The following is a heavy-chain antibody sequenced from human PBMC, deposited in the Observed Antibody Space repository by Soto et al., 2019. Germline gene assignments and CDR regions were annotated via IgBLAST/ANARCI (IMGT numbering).Heavy chain of an antibody. CDR1: GFTVSNNY. V-gene: IGHV3-66*01. J-gene: IGHJ4*02. CDR2: IYSDGGT. CDR3: ATRMTTAPY. D-gene: IGHD4-17*01. Sequence: EVQLVQSGGGLVQPGGSLRLSCAASGFTVSNNYLSWVRPAPGKGLQWVSLIYSDGGTDYAESVKGRFTISRDNSKNTRYLQMNSLRAEDTAIYYCATRMTTAPYWGQGSLVTVSS.